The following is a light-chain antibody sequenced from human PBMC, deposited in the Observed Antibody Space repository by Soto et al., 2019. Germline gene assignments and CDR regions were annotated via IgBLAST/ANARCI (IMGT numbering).Light chain of an antibody. CDR1: HDISDY. CDR3: QQYDNVPLT. V-gene: IGKV1-33*01. Sequence: DVQMTQSPSSLSAAVGDRVTITCQASHDISDYLHWYQHKPGEAPKLLFYDASKLEAGVPSRFSGRGSGTDFTFSISSLQPEDIATYYCQQYDNVPLTFGGGTKVEIK. J-gene: IGKJ4*01. CDR2: DAS.